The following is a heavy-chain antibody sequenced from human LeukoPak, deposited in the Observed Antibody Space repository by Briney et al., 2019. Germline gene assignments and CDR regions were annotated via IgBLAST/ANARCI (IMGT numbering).Heavy chain of an antibody. D-gene: IGHD3-22*01. Sequence: GGSLRLSCAASGFTFSSYAMSWVRQAPGKGLEWVSAISGSGGSTYYADSVKGRFTISRDNSKNTLYLQMNSLRAEDTAVYYCAKSIRGVVITTNDAFDIWGQGTMVTVS. V-gene: IGHV3-23*01. CDR3: AKSIRGVVITTNDAFDI. CDR1: GFTFSSYA. J-gene: IGHJ3*02. CDR2: ISGSGGST.